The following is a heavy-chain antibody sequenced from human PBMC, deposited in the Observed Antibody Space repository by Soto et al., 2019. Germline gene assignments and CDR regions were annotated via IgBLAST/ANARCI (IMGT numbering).Heavy chain of an antibody. CDR1: GFPFSDYY. V-gene: IGHV3-11*06. Sequence: PGGSLRLSCAASGFPFSDYYLSWIRQAPGKGLEWLSYISRSSSYTKYADSVRGRFTISRDNAKNSVYLQMNSLRAEDTAVYYCTRGLAEGSSQWSYFFDHWGQGTLVTVSS. J-gene: IGHJ4*02. D-gene: IGHD3-10*01. CDR2: ISRSSSYT. CDR3: TRGLAEGSSQWSYFFDH.